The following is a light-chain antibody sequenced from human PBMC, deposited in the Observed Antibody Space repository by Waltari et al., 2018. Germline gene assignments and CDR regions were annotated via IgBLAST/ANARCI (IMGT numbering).Light chain of an antibody. CDR3: QQFGTSPWT. Sequence: EIVLTQSPGPLSLSPGERATLSCRASQRVSSSYLTWYQQKPGQAPRLLIYEASSRATGIPDRFSGSGSGTDFTLTISRLEPEDFAVYYCQQFGTSPWTFGQGTKVEIK. CDR2: EAS. V-gene: IGKV3-20*01. CDR1: QRVSSSY. J-gene: IGKJ1*01.